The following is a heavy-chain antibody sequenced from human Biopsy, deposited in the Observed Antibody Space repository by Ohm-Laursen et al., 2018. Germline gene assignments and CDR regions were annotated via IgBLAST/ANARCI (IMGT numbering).Heavy chain of an antibody. CDR1: GYTFTSYD. D-gene: IGHD1-7*01. CDR3: GRAVRNQLLTDP. CDR2: LNPVSGNS. V-gene: IGHV1-8*01. Sequence: ASVKVSCKVSGYTFTSYDITWVRQASGQGPEWIGWLNPVSGNSNFGQRFRGRVTVTSDTSISTAYMELSGLTSDDTATYYCGRAVRNQLLTDPWGQGTLVTVTS. J-gene: IGHJ5*02.